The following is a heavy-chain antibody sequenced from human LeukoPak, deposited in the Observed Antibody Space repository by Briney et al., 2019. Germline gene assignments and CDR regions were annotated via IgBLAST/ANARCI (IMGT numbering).Heavy chain of an antibody. J-gene: IGHJ3*02. V-gene: IGHV3-74*01. CDR2: INTDGSST. CDR1: GFTLSSYW. CDR3: AKEHGGSSWYEDAFDI. Sequence: PGGSLRLSCSASGFTLSSYWMHWVRQAPGKGLVWVSRINTDGSSTNYADSVKGRFTISRDNAKNTLYLQMNSLRAEDTAVYYCAKEHGGSSWYEDAFDIWGQGTMVTVSS. D-gene: IGHD6-13*01.